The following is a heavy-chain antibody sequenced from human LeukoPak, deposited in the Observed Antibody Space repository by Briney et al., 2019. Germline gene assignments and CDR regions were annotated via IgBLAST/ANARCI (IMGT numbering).Heavy chain of an antibody. CDR3: ARVYYDFWSGNNWFDP. V-gene: IGHV4-39*01. D-gene: IGHD3-3*01. J-gene: IGHJ5*02. Sequence: SETLSLTCTVSGGSISSSSYYWGWIRQPPGKGLEWIGSIYYSGSTYCNPSLKSRVTISVDTSKNQFSLKLSSVTAADTAVYYCARVYYDFWSGNNWFDPWGQGTLVTVSS. CDR2: IYYSGST. CDR1: GGSISSSSYY.